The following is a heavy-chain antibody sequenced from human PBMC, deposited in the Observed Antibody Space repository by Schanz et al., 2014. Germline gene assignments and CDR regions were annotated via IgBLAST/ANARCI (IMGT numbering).Heavy chain of an antibody. J-gene: IGHJ4*02. CDR3: ARSAGRDFWSGYYTRFDY. CDR1: GYTFTSYG. D-gene: IGHD3-3*01. Sequence: QVQLVQSGAEVKKPGASVKVSCKVSGYTFTSYGISWVRQAPGQGLEWMGWISPYNGNTKYPQKLQGRVTMTTDTSTSTAYMELRSLRSDDTAVYYCARSAGRDFWSGYYTRFDYWGQGTLVTVSS. CDR2: ISPYNGNT. V-gene: IGHV1-18*01.